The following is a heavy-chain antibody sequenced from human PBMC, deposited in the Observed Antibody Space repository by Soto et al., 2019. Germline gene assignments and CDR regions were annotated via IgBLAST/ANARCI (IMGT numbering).Heavy chain of an antibody. CDR3: ARDLIGYCSCGSCYGDLDY. D-gene: IGHD2-15*01. V-gene: IGHV3-66*01. Sequence: EVQLVESGGGLVQPGGSLRLSCAASGFTVSSNYMSWVRQAPGKGLEWVSVIYSGGSTYYADSVKGRFTISRDNSKNTLYLQMNSLRAEDTAVYYCARDLIGYCSCGSCYGDLDYWGQGTLVTVSS. CDR1: GFTVSSNY. CDR2: IYSGGST. J-gene: IGHJ4*02.